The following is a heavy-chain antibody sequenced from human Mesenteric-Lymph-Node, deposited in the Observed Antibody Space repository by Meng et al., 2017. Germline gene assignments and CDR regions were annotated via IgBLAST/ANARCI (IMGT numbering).Heavy chain of an antibody. CDR2: IIPIFGTA. J-gene: IGHJ4*02. CDR1: GGTFSSYA. D-gene: IGHD2-2*01. Sequence: SVKVSCKASGGTFSSYAISWVRQAPGQGLEWMGGIIPIFGTANYAQKFQGRVTITADKSTSTAYMELSSLRSEDTAVYYCARVCSSTSCRSYYFDYWGQGTLVTVSS. CDR3: ARVCSSTSCRSYYFDY. V-gene: IGHV1-69*06.